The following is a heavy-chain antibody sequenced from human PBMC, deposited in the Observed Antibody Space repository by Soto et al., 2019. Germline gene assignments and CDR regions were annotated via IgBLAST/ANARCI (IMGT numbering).Heavy chain of an antibody. CDR2: ISWNSGSI. D-gene: IGHD3-16*01. V-gene: IGHV3-9*01. CDR1: GFTFDDYA. Sequence: GGSLRLSCAASGFTFDDYAMHWVRQAPGKGLEWVSGISWNSGSIGYADSVKGRFTISRDNAKNSRYLQMNSLRAEDTALYYCAKAVLGTYYFDYWGQGTLVTVSS. J-gene: IGHJ4*02. CDR3: AKAVLGTYYFDY.